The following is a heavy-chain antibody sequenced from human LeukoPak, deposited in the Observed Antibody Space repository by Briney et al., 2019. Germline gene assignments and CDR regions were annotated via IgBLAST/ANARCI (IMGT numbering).Heavy chain of an antibody. CDR2: INSDGSSA. D-gene: IGHD6-13*01. CDR3: ARSHTSYSSSWFFSYYFDY. Sequence: GGSLRLSCAASGFTFSTYYMHWVRQAPGKGLVWVSRINSDGSSAIYADSVKGRFTSSRDNAKNTLFLQMNSLGAEDTAVYYCARSHTSYSSSWFFSYYFDYWGQGALVTVSS. J-gene: IGHJ4*02. V-gene: IGHV3-74*01. CDR1: GFTFSTYY.